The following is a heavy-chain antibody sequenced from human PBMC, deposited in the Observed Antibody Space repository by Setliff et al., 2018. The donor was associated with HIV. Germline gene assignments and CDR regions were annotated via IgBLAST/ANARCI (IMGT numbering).Heavy chain of an antibody. CDR1: GGSISNYY. Sequence: PSETLSLTCNVSGGSISNYYWTWMRQPPGKGLEWIAYISYSGNTNYHPALRGRLTITRDTSKNQVSLTLRSVTAEGTAIYFCARDAELPGPPVHDAFDLWGPGTMVTVS. CDR3: ARDAELPGPPVHDAFDL. J-gene: IGHJ3*01. CDR2: ISYSGNT. D-gene: IGHD1-1*01. V-gene: IGHV4-59*01.